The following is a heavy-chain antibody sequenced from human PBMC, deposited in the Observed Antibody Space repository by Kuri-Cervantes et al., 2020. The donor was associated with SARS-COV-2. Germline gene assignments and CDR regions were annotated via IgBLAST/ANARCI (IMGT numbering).Heavy chain of an antibody. CDR2: IGTAGDP. D-gene: IGHD2-8*01. V-gene: IGHV3-13*05. Sequence: GGSLRLSCAASEFTFSSYAMSWVRQAPGKGLEWVSAIGTAGDPYYPGSVKGRFTISRENAKNSLYLQMNSLRAGDTAVYYCARILMVYSFDHWGQGTLVTVSS. CDR3: ARILMVYSFDH. J-gene: IGHJ4*02. CDR1: EFTFSSYA.